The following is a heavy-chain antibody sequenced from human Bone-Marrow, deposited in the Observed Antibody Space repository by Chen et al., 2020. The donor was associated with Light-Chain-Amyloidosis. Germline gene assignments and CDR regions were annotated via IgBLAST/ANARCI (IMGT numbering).Heavy chain of an antibody. D-gene: IGHD3-22*01. CDR1: GFNFSRYE. CDR3: ARVGSYDSSGYYFYYFDY. V-gene: IGHV3-48*03. Sequence: EVQLVESGGGLVQPGGSLRLSCAASGFNFSRYEMNWVRQAPGKGLEWVSYISSSGSTIYYADSVKGRFTISRDNAKNSLYLQMNSLRAEDTAVYYCARVGSYDSSGYYFYYFDYWGQGTLVTVSS. CDR2: ISSSGSTI. J-gene: IGHJ4*02.